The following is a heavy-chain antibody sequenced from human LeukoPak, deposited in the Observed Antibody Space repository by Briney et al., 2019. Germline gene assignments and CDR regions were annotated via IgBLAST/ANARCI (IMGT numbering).Heavy chain of an antibody. V-gene: IGHV1-2*02. CDR1: GYTFTGYY. D-gene: IGHD3-9*01. Sequence: GASVKVSCKASGYTFTGYYMHWVRQAPGQGPEWMGWINPNSGGTNYAQKFQGRVTMTRDTSISTAYMELSRLRSDDTAVYYCARDGTDILTGFYYYYMDVWGKGTTVTVSS. CDR2: INPNSGGT. J-gene: IGHJ6*03. CDR3: ARDGTDILTGFYYYYMDV.